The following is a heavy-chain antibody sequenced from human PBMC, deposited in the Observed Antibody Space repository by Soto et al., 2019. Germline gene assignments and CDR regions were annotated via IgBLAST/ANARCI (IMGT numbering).Heavy chain of an antibody. Sequence: QVQLVQSGAEVKKPGASVKVSCKASGYTFTSYGISWVRQAPGQGLEWMGWISAYNGNTKYAQKRQGRVTMTTDTSTRTAYMELRSLRSDDTAVYYCARDRATDITMIVVASSYYYYGMDVWGQGTTVTVSS. CDR3: ARDRATDITMIVVASSYYYYGMDV. D-gene: IGHD3-22*01. J-gene: IGHJ6*02. V-gene: IGHV1-18*01. CDR1: GYTFTSYG. CDR2: ISAYNGNT.